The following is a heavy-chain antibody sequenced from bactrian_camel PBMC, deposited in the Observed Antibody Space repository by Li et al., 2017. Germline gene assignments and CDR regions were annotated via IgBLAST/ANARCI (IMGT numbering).Heavy chain of an antibody. V-gene: IGHV3S53*01. Sequence: HVQLVESGGDSVQAGGALRLSCAASGYIGGGTSYGWFRQGPGKDREGVAAIDSRGTTFYADSVKGRFTISKDSAKNTLYLQMNNLKVEDTAMYYCAADAVNLQLARGYNYWGQGTQVTVS. CDR1: GYIGGGTS. D-gene: IGHD6*01. CDR3: AADAVNLQLARGYNY. CDR2: IDSRGTT. J-gene: IGHJ4*01.